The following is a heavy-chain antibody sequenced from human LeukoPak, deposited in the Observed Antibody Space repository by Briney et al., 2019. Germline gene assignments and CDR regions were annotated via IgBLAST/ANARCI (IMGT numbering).Heavy chain of an antibody. CDR2: INHSGST. CDR3: ARDTAHYDILTGYYPESRFDY. D-gene: IGHD3-9*01. V-gene: IGHV4-34*01. Sequence: TSETLSLTCAVYGGSFSGYYWSWIRQPPGKGLEWIGEINHSGSTNYNPSLKSRVTISVDTSKNQFSLKLSSVTAADTAVYYCARDTAHYDILTGYYPESRFDYWGQGTLVTVSS. CDR1: GGSFSGYY. J-gene: IGHJ4*02.